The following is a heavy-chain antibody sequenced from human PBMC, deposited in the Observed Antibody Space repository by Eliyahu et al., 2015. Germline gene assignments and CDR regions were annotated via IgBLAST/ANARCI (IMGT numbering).Heavy chain of an antibody. CDR1: GGSFSGYY. Sequence: QVQLQQWGAGLLKPSETLSLTCAVYGGSFSGYYWSWIRQPPGKGLEWIGEINHSGSTNYNPSLKSRVTISVDTSKNQFSLKLSSVTAADTAVYYCARRRSSTSWMRWFDPWGQGTLVTVSS. V-gene: IGHV4-34*01. D-gene: IGHD2-2*01. CDR2: INHSGST. CDR3: ARRRSSTSWMRWFDP. J-gene: IGHJ5*02.